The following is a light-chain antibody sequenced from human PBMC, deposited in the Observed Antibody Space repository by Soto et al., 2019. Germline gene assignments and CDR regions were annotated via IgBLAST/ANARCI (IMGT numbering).Light chain of an antibody. Sequence: DIQMTHSPATLSASVGHRVTITCQTSQSISSWLAWYQQKPGKAPKLLIHQASSLASGVPSRFSGGGSGTEVTLTINSLKDDDGATYYCQQYNSHSETFGQGTKV. CDR1: QSISSW. CDR2: QAS. V-gene: IGKV1-5*03. CDR3: QQYNSHSET. J-gene: IGKJ1*01.